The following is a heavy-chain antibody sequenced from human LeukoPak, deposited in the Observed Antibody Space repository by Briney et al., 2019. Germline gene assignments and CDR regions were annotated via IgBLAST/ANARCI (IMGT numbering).Heavy chain of an antibody. J-gene: IGHJ4*02. CDR3: ARNRYAYNFGY. D-gene: IGHD5-24*01. Sequence: ASVKVSCKASGYTFTDYYFHWVRQAPGQGLEWMGWINPNSGGTNYAQKFQGRVTMTRDTSISTTYMELSSLTSDDTAVYYCARNRYAYNFGYWAQGTLVTVSS. CDR1: GYTFTDYY. CDR2: INPNSGGT. V-gene: IGHV1-2*02.